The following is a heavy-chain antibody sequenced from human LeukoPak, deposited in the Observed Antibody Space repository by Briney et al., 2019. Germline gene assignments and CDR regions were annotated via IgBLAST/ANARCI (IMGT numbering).Heavy chain of an antibody. CDR2: IYYSGST. Sequence: SETLSLTCAVYGGSFNGYYWSWIRQPPGKGLEWIGSIYYSGSTYYNPSLKSRVTISVDTSKNQFSLKLSSVTAADTAVYYCAREGAMYYDFWSGLNWFDPWGQGTLVTVSS. D-gene: IGHD3-3*01. CDR3: AREGAMYYDFWSGLNWFDP. J-gene: IGHJ5*02. CDR1: GGSFNGYY. V-gene: IGHV4-34*01.